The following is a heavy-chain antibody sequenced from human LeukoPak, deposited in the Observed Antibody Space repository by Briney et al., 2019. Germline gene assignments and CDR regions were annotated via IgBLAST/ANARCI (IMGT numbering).Heavy chain of an antibody. CDR1: GYTFTAYY. CDR2: IIPILGIA. CDR3: ARAYYYESSGYYFFDY. V-gene: IGHV1-69*04. Sequence: GASVKVSCKASGYTFTAYYMNWVRQAPGQGLEWMRRIIPILGIANYAQKFQGRVTITADKSTSTAYMELSSLRSEDTAVYYCARAYYYESSGYYFFDYWGQGTLVTVSS. J-gene: IGHJ4*02. D-gene: IGHD3-22*01.